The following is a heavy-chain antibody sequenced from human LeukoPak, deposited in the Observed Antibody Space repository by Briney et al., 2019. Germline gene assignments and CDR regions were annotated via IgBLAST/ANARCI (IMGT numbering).Heavy chain of an antibody. CDR1: GFTLSDAW. J-gene: IGHJ4*02. CDR2: IKRENEAGIT. D-gene: IGHD3-3*01. CDR3: STYRYLYNIWSGLPGFDY. Sequence: GGSLRLSCAASGFTLSDAWMSWVRQAPGKGVEWVGRIKRENEAGITYYVAQVKGKFTISKDDSTNNLYMQMNSLTNEATAVFYCSTYRYLYNIWSGLPGFDYWGRKPLDTVSS. V-gene: IGHV3-15*01.